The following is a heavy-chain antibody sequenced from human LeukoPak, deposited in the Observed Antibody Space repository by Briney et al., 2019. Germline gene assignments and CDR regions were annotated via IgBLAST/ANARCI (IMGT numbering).Heavy chain of an antibody. CDR1: GFTVSSNY. CDR3: AREGRIAAAGTGP. J-gene: IGHJ5*02. CDR2: IYSGGST. D-gene: IGHD6-13*01. Sequence: GGSLRLSCAASGFTVSSNYMSWVRQAPGKGLEWVSVIYSGGSTYYADSVKSRSTISRDNSKNTLYLQMNSLRAEDTAVYYCAREGRIAAAGTGPWGQGTLVTVSS. V-gene: IGHV3-66*01.